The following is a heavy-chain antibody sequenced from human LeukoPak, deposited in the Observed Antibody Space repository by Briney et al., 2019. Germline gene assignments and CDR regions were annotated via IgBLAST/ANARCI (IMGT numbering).Heavy chain of an antibody. Sequence: GASVKVSCKASGYTFTSYYMHWVRQAPGQGLEWMGWINPNSGGTNYAQKFQGRVTMTRDTSISTAYMELSRLRSDDTAVYYCARVFGSYDPFDYWGQGTLVTVSS. CDR2: INPNSGGT. D-gene: IGHD2-15*01. CDR1: GYTFTSYY. CDR3: ARVFGSYDPFDY. J-gene: IGHJ4*02. V-gene: IGHV1-2*02.